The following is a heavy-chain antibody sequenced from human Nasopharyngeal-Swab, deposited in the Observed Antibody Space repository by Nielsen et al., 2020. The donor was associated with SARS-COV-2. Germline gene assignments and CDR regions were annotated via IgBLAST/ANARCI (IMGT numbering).Heavy chain of an antibody. Sequence: SVKVSCKASGGTFSSYAIIWVRQTPGQGLEWMGGIIPIFGTANYAQKFQGRVTITADESTSTAYMELSSLRSEDTAVYYCAVGATGYYYMDVWGKGTTVTVSS. D-gene: IGHD1-26*01. J-gene: IGHJ6*03. CDR2: IIPIFGTA. CDR1: GGTFSSYA. V-gene: IGHV1-69*13. CDR3: AVGATGYYYMDV.